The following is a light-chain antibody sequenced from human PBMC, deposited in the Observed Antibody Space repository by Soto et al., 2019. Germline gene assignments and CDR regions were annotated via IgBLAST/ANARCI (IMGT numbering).Light chain of an antibody. Sequence: ILLTQSPGTLSLSPGERATLSCRASQSVDSGSLAWYQQKPGQTPRLLIFATSNRAPGIPDRFRCSGSGTDFTLTLNRLELEDFEGYYCNDYGSNFGGGTKVEIK. CDR3: NDYGSN. V-gene: IGKV3-20*01. CDR1: QSVDSGS. CDR2: ATS. J-gene: IGKJ4*01.